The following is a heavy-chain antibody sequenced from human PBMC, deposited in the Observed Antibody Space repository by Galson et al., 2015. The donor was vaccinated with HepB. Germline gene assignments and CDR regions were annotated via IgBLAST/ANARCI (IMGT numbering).Heavy chain of an antibody. CDR1: DFNFSNYG. V-gene: IGHV3-30*19. D-gene: IGHD3-16*02. J-gene: IGHJ4*02. CDR3: AREMYYDHVWGNYRYPEAFDY. Sequence: SLRLSCAASDFNFSNYGIHWVRQAPGKGLEWVAVIWYDGSNRYYPDAVKGRFTIPRDNSKNTLYLQMNSLRPEDTAVFYCAREMYYDHVWGNYRYPEAFDYSGQGTLVTVSS. CDR2: IWYDGSNR.